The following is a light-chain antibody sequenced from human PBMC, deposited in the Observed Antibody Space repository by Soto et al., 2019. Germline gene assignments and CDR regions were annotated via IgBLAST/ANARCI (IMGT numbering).Light chain of an antibody. CDR1: QTISGS. J-gene: IGKJ5*01. V-gene: IGKV3-20*01. CDR2: GAS. Sequence: EPLMTQSPATLSVSPGARATLFCRASQTISGSLAWYQQKPGQAPRLLIYGASSRATGIPDRFSGSGSGTDFTLTISRLEPEDFAVYYCQQYGSSPSTFGQGTRLEI. CDR3: QQYGSSPST.